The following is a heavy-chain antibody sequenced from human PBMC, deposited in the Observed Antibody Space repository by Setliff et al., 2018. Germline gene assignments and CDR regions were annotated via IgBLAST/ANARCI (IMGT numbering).Heavy chain of an antibody. Sequence: SVKVSCKASGGTFSSSAISWVRQAPGQGLEWVGRIIPFFGTANSAQKFQGRVTITAGESATTAYMELSSLRAEDTAVYYCAKSMTTVTTGGNEAFDIWGQGTM. CDR2: IIPFFGTA. CDR1: GGTFSSSA. CDR3: AKSMTTVTTGGNEAFDI. V-gene: IGHV1-69*13. D-gene: IGHD4-17*01. J-gene: IGHJ3*02.